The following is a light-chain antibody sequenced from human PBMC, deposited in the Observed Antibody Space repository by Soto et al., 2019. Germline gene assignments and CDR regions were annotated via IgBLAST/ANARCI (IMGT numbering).Light chain of an antibody. V-gene: IGLV2-8*01. CDR1: SSDY. CDR2: DVT. CDR3: SSFTGNNNFVV. Sequence: QSALTQPASVSGSPGQSITISCTGTSSDYVSWYQQHPDKAPKLMIYDVTKRPSGVPDRFSGSKSDSTASLTVSGLQAADEADYYCSSFTGNNNFVVFGGGTKLTVL. J-gene: IGLJ2*01.